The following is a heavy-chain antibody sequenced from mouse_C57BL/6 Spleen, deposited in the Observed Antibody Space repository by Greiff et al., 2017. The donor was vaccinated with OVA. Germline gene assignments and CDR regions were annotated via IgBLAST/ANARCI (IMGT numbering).Heavy chain of an antibody. CDR2: IYPSDSET. D-gene: IGHD1-1*01. CDR1: GYTFTSYW. V-gene: IGHV1-61*01. Sequence: QVQLQQPGAELVRPGSSVQLSCKASGYTFTSYWMDWVKQRPGQGLEWIGNIYPSDSETPYNQKFKDKATLTVDKSSSTAYMQLSSLTSEDSAVYYCARGSSVDFDYWGQGTTLTVSS. J-gene: IGHJ2*01. CDR3: ARGSSVDFDY.